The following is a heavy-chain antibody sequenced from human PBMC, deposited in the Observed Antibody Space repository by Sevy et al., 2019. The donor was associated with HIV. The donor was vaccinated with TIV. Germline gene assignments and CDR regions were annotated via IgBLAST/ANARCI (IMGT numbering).Heavy chain of an antibody. D-gene: IGHD2-2*01. CDR1: RFTLSNYA. J-gene: IGHJ6*02. CDR2: ISISGVTT. Sequence: GGSLRLSCAASRFTLSNYAMRWVRQAPGKGPEWVSGISISGVTTYYANSVKGRFSISRDNSKNTLYLQMNSLRADDTAVYYCAKVLLSTEDYYFYYAMDVWGQGTTVTVSS. V-gene: IGHV3-23*01. CDR3: AKVLLSTEDYYFYYAMDV.